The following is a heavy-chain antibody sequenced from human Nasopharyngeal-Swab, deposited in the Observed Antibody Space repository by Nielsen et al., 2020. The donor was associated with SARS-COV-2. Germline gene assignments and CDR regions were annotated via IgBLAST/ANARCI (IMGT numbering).Heavy chain of an antibody. CDR1: GGTFSSYA. CDR2: IIPIFGTA. V-gene: IGHV1-69*13. Sequence: SVKVSCKASGGTFSSYAISWVRQAPGQGLEWMGGIIPIFGTANYAQKFQGRVTITADESTSTAYMELSSLRSEDTAVYYCASLGDSSSYRYYGMDVWGKGTTVTVSS. CDR3: ASLGDSSSYRYYGMDV. D-gene: IGHD6-6*01. J-gene: IGHJ6*04.